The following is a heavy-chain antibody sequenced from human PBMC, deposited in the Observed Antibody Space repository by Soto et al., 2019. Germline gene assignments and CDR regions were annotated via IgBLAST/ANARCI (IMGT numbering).Heavy chain of an antibody. Sequence: SVKVSCKASGGTFSSYAISWVRQAPGQGLEWMGGIIPIFGTANYAQKFQGRVTITADESTSTAYMELSSLRSEDTAVYYCASAGTWYYYDSSGYYYGSYWGQGTLVTVSS. V-gene: IGHV1-69*13. CDR1: GGTFSSYA. CDR3: ASAGTWYYYDSSGYYYGSY. J-gene: IGHJ4*02. D-gene: IGHD3-22*01. CDR2: IIPIFGTA.